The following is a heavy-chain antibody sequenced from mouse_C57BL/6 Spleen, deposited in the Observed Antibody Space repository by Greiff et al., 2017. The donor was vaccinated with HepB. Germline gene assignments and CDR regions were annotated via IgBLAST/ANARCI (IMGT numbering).Heavy chain of an antibody. CDR3: ARSETAQATSYYFDY. CDR1: GYTFTNYW. V-gene: IGHV1-63*01. J-gene: IGHJ2*01. D-gene: IGHD3-2*02. CDR2: IYPGGGYT. Sequence: VQLQQSGAELVRPGTSVKMSCKASGYTFTNYWIGWAKQRPGHGLEWIGDIYPGGGYTNYNEKFKGKATLTADKSSSTAYMQVSSLTSEDSAIYYCARSETAQATSYYFDYWGQGTTLTVSS.